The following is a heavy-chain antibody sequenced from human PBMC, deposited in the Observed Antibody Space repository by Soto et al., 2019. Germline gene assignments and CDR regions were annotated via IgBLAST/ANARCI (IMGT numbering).Heavy chain of an antibody. CDR3: ASGTYYDILTGYHRRTPRVSMDV. D-gene: IGHD3-9*01. V-gene: IGHV3-53*04. J-gene: IGHJ6*02. CDR2: IYSGGST. CDR1: GFTVSSNY. Sequence: GGSLRLSCAASGFTVSSNYMSWVRQAPGKGLEWVSVIYSGGSTYYADSVKGRFTISRNNSKNTLYLQMNSLRSEDTAVYYCASGTYYDILTGYHRRTPRVSMDVWGQGTTVTVSS.